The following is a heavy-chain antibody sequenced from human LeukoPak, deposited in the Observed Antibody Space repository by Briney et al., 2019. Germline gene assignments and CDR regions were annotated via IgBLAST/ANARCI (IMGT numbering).Heavy chain of an antibody. J-gene: IGHJ3*02. D-gene: IGHD6-6*01. Sequence: SETLSLTCAVSGGSFSGYYWSWVRQPPGKGLEWIGEINHSGSTNYNTSLRSTVTISVDTSKSQFSLKLSSVTAADTAVYYCASDSSLTNAFDIWGQGTMVTVSS. CDR2: INHSGST. CDR3: ASDSSLTNAFDI. CDR1: GGSFSGYY. V-gene: IGHV4-34*01.